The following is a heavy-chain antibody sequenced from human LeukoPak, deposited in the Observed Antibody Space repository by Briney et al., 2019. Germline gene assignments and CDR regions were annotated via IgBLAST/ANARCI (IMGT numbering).Heavy chain of an antibody. D-gene: IGHD2-2*01. CDR3: ARDRTRWCSSTSCYYYYGMDV. CDR1: GGSFSGYY. Sequence: SETLSLTCAVYGGSFSGYYWSWIRQPPGKGLEWIGEINHSGSTNYNPSLKSRVTISVDTSKNQFSLKLSSVTAADTAVYYCARDRTRWCSSTSCYYYYGMDVWGKGTTVTVSS. J-gene: IGHJ6*04. V-gene: IGHV4-34*01. CDR2: INHSGST.